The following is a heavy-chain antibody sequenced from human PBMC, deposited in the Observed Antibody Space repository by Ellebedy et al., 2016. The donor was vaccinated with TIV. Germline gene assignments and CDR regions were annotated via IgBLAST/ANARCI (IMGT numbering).Heavy chain of an antibody. J-gene: IGHJ4*02. V-gene: IGHV3-23*01. D-gene: IGHD3-22*01. Sequence: GESLKISCAASGFTFSSFAMHWVRQAPGKGLEGLSVISGGGDSTYQAGSVKGRSTITRDNSKNTLYLQMERRRAEDTAVYYCAKGTSSGFNYDRVGFEYWGQGALVTVSS. CDR1: GFTFSSFA. CDR2: ISGGGDST. CDR3: AKGTSSGFNYDRVGFEY.